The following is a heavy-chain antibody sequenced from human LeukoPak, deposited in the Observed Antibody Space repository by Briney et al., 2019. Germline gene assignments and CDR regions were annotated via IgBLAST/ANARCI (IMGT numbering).Heavy chain of an antibody. J-gene: IGHJ4*02. D-gene: IGHD7-27*01. CDR3: ARSPLGIAPFDY. CDR2: IRNKANRYTT. Sequence: SGGSLRLSCAASGFTFSDHHMAWVRQAPGGGLEWVGRIRNKANRYTTEYAASVKVSVTISRDDSETSLYLQMDSLKTEDTAVYYCARSPLGIAPFDYWGQGTLVTVSS. V-gene: IGHV3-72*01. CDR1: GFTFSDHH.